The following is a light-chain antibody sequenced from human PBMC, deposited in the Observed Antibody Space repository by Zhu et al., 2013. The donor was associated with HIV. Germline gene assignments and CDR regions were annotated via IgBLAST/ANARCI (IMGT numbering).Light chain of an antibody. Sequence: DIVLTQSPGTLSLSPGERATLSCGASQSISTKLAWYQQKPGKAPTLLIYEASSLQSGVPSRFSGSGSGTDFTLTISSLQPEDFAAYYCQQSYSTPYTFAQGTKLEIK. CDR3: QQSYSTPYT. V-gene: IGKV1-39*01. CDR1: QSISTK. J-gene: IGKJ2*01. CDR2: EAS.